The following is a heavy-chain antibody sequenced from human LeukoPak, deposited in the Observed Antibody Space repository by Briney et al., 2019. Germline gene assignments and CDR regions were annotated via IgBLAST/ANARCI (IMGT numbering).Heavy chain of an antibody. CDR3: TRDTYSSSP. Sequence: PGGSLRLSCAASGFTFSSYAMSWVRQAPGKGLEWVGFIRSKAYGGTTEYAASVKGRFTISRDDSESIAYLQMNSLKTEDTAVYYCTRDTYSSSPWGQGTLVTVSS. CDR2: IRSKAYGGTT. V-gene: IGHV3-49*04. D-gene: IGHD6-6*01. CDR1: GFTFSSYA. J-gene: IGHJ5*02.